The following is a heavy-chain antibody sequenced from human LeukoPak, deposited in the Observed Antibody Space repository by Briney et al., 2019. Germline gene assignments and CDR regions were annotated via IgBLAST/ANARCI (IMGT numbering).Heavy chain of an antibody. V-gene: IGHV3-30*02. Sequence: GGSLRLSCAASGFTFSSYGMHWVRQASGKGLEWVAVIWYDGSNKYYADSVKGRFTISRDNSKNTLYLQMNSLRVEDTAVYYCAKGVGACDYWGQGTLVTVSS. J-gene: IGHJ4*02. CDR2: IWYDGSNK. CDR1: GFTFSSYG. D-gene: IGHD1-26*01. CDR3: AKGVGACDY.